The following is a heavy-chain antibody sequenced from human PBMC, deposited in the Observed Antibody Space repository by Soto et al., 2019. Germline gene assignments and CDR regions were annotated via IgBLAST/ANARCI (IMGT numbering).Heavy chain of an antibody. CDR3: ARGWEVWFGESDFDY. D-gene: IGHD3-10*01. J-gene: IGHJ4*02. Sequence: SETLSLTCTVSGGSITSSSYYWGWVRQPPGKGLEWIGSISYSGSTYYNPSLKSRVTISVDTSKSQFSLKLSSVTAADTAVYYCARGWEVWFGESDFDYWGQGTLVTVSS. V-gene: IGHV4-39*01. CDR1: GGSITSSSYY. CDR2: ISYSGST.